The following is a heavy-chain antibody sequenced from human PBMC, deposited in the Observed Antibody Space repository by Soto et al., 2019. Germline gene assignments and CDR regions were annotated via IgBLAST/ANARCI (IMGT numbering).Heavy chain of an antibody. D-gene: IGHD2-21*02. Sequence: SGGSLRLSCAATGFTFSVYAMTWFRQAPGKGLEWVSAVTANGGSTYSADSVKGRFTISRDNSKNTLFLQMNSLRAEDTAVYYCASLGVGDWANYYYYYGMDVWGQGTTVTVSS. CDR3: ASLGVGDWANYYYYYGMDV. CDR1: GFTFSVYA. V-gene: IGHV3-23*01. J-gene: IGHJ6*02. CDR2: VTANGGST.